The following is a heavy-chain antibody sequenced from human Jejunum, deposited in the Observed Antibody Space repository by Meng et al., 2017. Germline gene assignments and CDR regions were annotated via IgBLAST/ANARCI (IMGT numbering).Heavy chain of an antibody. CDR2: IYYSGHT. J-gene: IGHJ4*02. V-gene: IGHV4-61*01. CDR1: GDSVSSENYY. Sequence: SETLSLTCTVSGDSVSSENYYWSWIRQPPGQGLEWIGYIYYSGHTDYNPSLTSRVTISVDTSTNQFSLKLTSVTAADTAVYYCARVILYSGSYYFDSWGQGTMVTVSS. D-gene: IGHD1-26*01. CDR3: ARVILYSGSYYFDS.